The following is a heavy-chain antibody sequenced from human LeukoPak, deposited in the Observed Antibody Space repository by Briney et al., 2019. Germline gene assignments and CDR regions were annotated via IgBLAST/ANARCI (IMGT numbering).Heavy chain of an antibody. D-gene: IGHD4-17*01. CDR2: IYPGNSDT. CDR3: ARWGTVARFIVDY. CDR1: GYTFTTYW. Sequence: GESLKISCKGSGYTFTTYWLGWVRQMPGKGLEGMGIIYPGNSDTRYSPSFQGQVTISADKSIGTAYLQWSSLKASDTAMYYCARWGTVARFIVDYWGQGTLVTVSS. V-gene: IGHV5-51*01. J-gene: IGHJ4*02.